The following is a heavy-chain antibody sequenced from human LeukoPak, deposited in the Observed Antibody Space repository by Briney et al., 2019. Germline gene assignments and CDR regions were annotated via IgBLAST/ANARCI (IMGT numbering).Heavy chain of an antibody. D-gene: IGHD2-15*01. Sequence: EASVKVSCKASGYTFTSYDINWVRQATGQGLEWMGWMYPNSGNTGYAQKFQGRVTMTRNTSISTAYMELSSLRSEDTAVYYCARAIGYCSGGSCHGGYWFDPWGQGTLVTVSS. CDR3: ARAIGYCSGGSCHGGYWFDP. J-gene: IGHJ5*02. V-gene: IGHV1-8*01. CDR2: MYPNSGNT. CDR1: GYTFTSYD.